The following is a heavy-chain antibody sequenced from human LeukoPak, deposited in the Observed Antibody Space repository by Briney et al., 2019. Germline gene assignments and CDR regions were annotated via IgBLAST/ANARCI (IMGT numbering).Heavy chain of an antibody. CDR3: ARDYDFDDY. CDR2: INSDGRST. CDR1: GFTFSSYW. J-gene: IGHJ4*02. V-gene: IGHV3-74*01. D-gene: IGHD3-3*01. Sequence: GGSLRLSCAASGFTFSSYWMHWVRHAPGKGLVWVSHINSDGRSTSYADSVKGRFTISRDNAKNTLYLQMNSLRAEDTAVYYCARDYDFDDYWGQGTLVTVSS.